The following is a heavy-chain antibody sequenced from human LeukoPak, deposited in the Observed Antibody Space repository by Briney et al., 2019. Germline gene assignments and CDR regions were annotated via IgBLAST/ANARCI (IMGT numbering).Heavy chain of an antibody. Sequence: GGSPRLSCAASGFTFSSYSMNWVRQAPGKGLEWVSSISSSSSYIYYADSVKGRFTISRDNAKNSLYLQMNSLRAEDTAVYYCARDRTGDCDYWGQGTLVTVSS. CDR3: ARDRTGDCDY. CDR2: ISSSSSYI. V-gene: IGHV3-21*01. J-gene: IGHJ4*02. CDR1: GFTFSSYS. D-gene: IGHD3/OR15-3a*01.